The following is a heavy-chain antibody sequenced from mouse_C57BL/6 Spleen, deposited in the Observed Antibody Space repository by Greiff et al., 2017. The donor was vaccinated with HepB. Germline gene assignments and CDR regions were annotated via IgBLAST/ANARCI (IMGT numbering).Heavy chain of an antibody. CDR3: ARKYYYGSSDYFDY. J-gene: IGHJ2*01. Sequence: QVHVKQPGAELVKPGASVKLSCKASGYTFTSYWMHWVKQRPGQGLEWIGMIHPNSGSTNYNEKFKSKATLTVDKSSSTAYMQLSSLTSEDSAVYYCARKYYYGSSDYFDYWGQGTTLTVSS. CDR1: GYTFTSYW. D-gene: IGHD1-1*01. V-gene: IGHV1-64*01. CDR2: IHPNSGST.